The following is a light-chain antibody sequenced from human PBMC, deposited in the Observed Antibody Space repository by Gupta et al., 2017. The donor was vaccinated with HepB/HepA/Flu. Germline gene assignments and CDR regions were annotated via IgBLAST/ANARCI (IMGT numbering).Light chain of an antibody. J-gene: IGKJ1*01. V-gene: IGKV1-17*01. Sequence: DIQMNQSPSSLSASVCDRVTITCRASQDISNDLDWYQQIPGKAPKRLIYAASNLVTGVPSRFIGSGSGAEFTLTISSLQPEDFAIYYCLQHNAYPWTFGQGTKVEIK. CDR2: AAS. CDR3: LQHNAYPWT. CDR1: QDISND.